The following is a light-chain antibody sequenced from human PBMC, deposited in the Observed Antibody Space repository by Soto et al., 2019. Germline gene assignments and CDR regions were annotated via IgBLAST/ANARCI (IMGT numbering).Light chain of an antibody. V-gene: IGKV3-20*01. CDR1: QSVSSY. CDR2: AAS. J-gene: IGKJ3*01. Sequence: EIVLTQSPGTLSLSPGERATLSCRASQSVSSYLAWYQQKPGQAPRLLIYAASSRATGIPDRFSGSGSGTDFTLTISRLVPEDFAVYYCQQYRSSPRTFGPGTEVDIK. CDR3: QQYRSSPRT.